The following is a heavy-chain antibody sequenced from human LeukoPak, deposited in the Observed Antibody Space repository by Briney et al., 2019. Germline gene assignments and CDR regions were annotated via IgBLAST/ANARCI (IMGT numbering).Heavy chain of an antibody. CDR2: INQDGSEK. V-gene: IGHV3-7*01. CDR3: ARDGSGWSVY. D-gene: IGHD6-19*01. J-gene: IGHJ4*02. CDR1: GFIFSNYW. Sequence: PGGSLRLSCAASGFIFSNYWMSWVRQAPGKGLEWVININQDGSEKYYVDSVKGRFSISRDNAKNSLYLQMNSLRAEDTAVYYCARDGSGWSVYWGQGTLVTVSS.